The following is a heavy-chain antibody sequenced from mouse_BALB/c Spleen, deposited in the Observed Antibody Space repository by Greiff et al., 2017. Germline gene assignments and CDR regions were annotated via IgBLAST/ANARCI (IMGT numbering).Heavy chain of an antibody. CDR2: ISSGGSYT. CDR3: ARVSPLYGSSPWFAY. CDR1: GFTFSSYA. Sequence: EVQRVESGGGLVKPGGSLKLSCAASGFTFSSYAMSWVRQSPEKRLEWVAEISSGGSYTYYPDTVTGRFTISRDNAKNTLYLEMSSLRSEDTAMYYCARVSPLYGSSPWFAYWGQGTLVTVSA. J-gene: IGHJ3*01. V-gene: IGHV5-9-4*01. D-gene: IGHD1-1*01.